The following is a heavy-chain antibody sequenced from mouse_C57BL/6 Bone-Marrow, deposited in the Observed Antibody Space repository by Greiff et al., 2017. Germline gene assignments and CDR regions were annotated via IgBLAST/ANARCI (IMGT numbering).Heavy chain of an antibody. D-gene: IGHD1-1*01. Sequence: VQLQQSGPELVKPGASVKISCKASGYAFSSSWMNWVKQRPGKGLEWIGRIYPGDGDTNYNGKFKGKATLTADKSSSTAYMQLSSLTSEDSAVYFCAREGLTTVVVADWYFDVWGTGTTVTVSS. CDR3: AREGLTTVVVADWYFDV. J-gene: IGHJ1*03. CDR2: IYPGDGDT. V-gene: IGHV1-82*01. CDR1: GYAFSSSW.